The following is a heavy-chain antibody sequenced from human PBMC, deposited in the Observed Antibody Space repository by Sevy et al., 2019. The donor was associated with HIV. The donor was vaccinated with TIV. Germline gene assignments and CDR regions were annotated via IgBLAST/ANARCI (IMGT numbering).Heavy chain of an antibody. J-gene: IGHJ5*02. V-gene: IGHV4-59*12. CDR2: IHYTGST. D-gene: IGHD2-21*02. Sequence: SETLSLTCSVSYGPISAYYWNWIRQSPRKGLEWIGSIHYTGSTDYNPSLKSRVTMSLDTSKNQFSLQLKSVTAADTALYYCARAPPVRSGDDSLNWFDPWGQGTLVTVSS. CDR3: ARAPPVRSGDDSLNWFDP. CDR1: YGPISAYY.